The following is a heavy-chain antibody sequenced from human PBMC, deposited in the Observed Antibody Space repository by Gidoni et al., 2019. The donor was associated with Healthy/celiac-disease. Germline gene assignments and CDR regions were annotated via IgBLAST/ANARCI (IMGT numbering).Heavy chain of an antibody. V-gene: IGHV4-39*07. CDR1: GVSITSSSYY. D-gene: IGHD2-15*01. Sequence: QLHLQESGPGLVQPSETLSLTCTVSGVSITSSSYYWGWIRQPPGKGLEWIGSIYYSGRTYYNPSLKSRVTISVDTSKNQFSLKLSSVTAADTAVYYCATLNCSGGSCYFSVGVVQGWFDPWGQGTLVTVSS. CDR2: IYYSGRT. CDR3: ATLNCSGGSCYFSVGVVQGWFDP. J-gene: IGHJ5*02.